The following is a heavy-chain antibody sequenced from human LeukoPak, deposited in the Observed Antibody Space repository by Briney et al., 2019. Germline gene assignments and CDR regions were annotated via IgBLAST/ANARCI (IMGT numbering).Heavy chain of an antibody. CDR1: GFTFITSS. CDR3: ARAFSERYGLGYYYMDV. Sequence: PGGSLRLSCATSGFTFITSSMNWVRQPPGKGLEWVSSISTSGSYIYFADSVKGRFTISRDNAKKSVYLQMDSLRAEDTAVYYCARAFSERYGLGYYYMDVWGKGTTVTVSS. J-gene: IGHJ6*03. CDR2: ISTSGSYI. V-gene: IGHV3-21*01. D-gene: IGHD1-26*01.